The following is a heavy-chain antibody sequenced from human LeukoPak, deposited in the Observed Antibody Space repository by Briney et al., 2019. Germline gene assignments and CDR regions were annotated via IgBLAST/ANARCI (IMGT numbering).Heavy chain of an antibody. CDR3: ARDSSGWYYFDY. CDR2: IYSGGST. D-gene: IGHD6-19*01. J-gene: IGHJ4*02. V-gene: IGHV3-53*01. CDR1: GFTVSSNY. Sequence: PGGSLRLSCAASGFTVSSNYMSWVRQAPGKGLEWVSIIYSGGSTSYADSVKGRFTISRDNSKNTLYLQMNSLRAEDTAVYYCARDSSGWYYFDYWGQGTLVTVSS.